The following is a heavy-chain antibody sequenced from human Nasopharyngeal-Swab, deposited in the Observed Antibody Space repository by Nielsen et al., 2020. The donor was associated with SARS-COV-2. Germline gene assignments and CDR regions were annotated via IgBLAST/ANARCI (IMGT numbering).Heavy chain of an antibody. Sequence: ASVKVSCKASGYTFTGYYMHWVRQAPGQGLEWMGWINTNSGNTGYAQKFQGRVTMTRNTSISTAYMELSSLRSEDTAVYYCARPRNWNDGLDYWGQGTLVTVSS. CDR1: GYTFTGYY. V-gene: IGHV1-8*02. J-gene: IGHJ4*02. CDR2: INTNSGNT. D-gene: IGHD1-1*01. CDR3: ARPRNWNDGLDY.